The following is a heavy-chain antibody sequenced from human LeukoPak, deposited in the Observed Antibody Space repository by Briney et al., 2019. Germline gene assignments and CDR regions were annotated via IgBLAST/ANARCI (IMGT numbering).Heavy chain of an antibody. CDR2: ISYDGRNK. J-gene: IGHJ6*02. V-gene: IGHV3-30*04. CDR1: GFAFINYA. D-gene: IGHD3-16*01. Sequence: GGSLRLSCAASGFAFINYAMHWVRQAPGKGLEWVAVISYDGRNKYYAESVKGRFTMSRNTSKNTLYLQMNSLRAEDTAVYYCARDLGGWGNSNGMDVWGQGTTVTVSS. CDR3: ARDLGGWGNSNGMDV.